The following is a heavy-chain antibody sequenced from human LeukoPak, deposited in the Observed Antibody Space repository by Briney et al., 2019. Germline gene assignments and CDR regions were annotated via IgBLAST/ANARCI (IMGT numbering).Heavy chain of an antibody. V-gene: IGHV3-21*04. CDR3: AKDRGPYVAIDNNWFDP. D-gene: IGHD2-21*01. J-gene: IGHJ5*02. CDR1: GLTFSSYS. Sequence: GGSLRLSCAASGLTFSSYSMNWVRQAPGKGLEWVSSISSSSSYIYYADSLKGRFTISRDSARNSLYLQMFSLRAEDTAVYYCAKDRGPYVAIDNNWFDPWGQGTLVTVSS. CDR2: ISSSSSYI.